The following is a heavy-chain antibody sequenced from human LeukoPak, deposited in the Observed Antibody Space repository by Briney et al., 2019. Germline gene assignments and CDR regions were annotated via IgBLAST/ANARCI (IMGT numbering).Heavy chain of an antibody. CDR3: ANQGWFGEIPLDY. CDR2: ISGSGGST. Sequence: GGSLRLSCAASGFTFSSYAMSWVRQAPGKGLEWVSAISGSGGSTYYADSVKGRFTISRDNSKNTLYLQMNSLRAEDTVVYYCANQGWFGEIPLDYWGQGTLVTVSS. D-gene: IGHD3-10*01. J-gene: IGHJ4*02. CDR1: GFTFSSYA. V-gene: IGHV3-23*01.